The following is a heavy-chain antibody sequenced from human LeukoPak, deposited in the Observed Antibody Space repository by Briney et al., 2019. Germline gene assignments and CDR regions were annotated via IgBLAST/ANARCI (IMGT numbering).Heavy chain of an antibody. CDR2: INPNSGGT. D-gene: IGHD2-2*01. J-gene: IGHJ5*02. CDR3: ASGGYCSSTSCSGWFDP. V-gene: IGHV1-2*02. Sequence: ASVKVSCKASGYTFTSYYMHWVRQAPGQGLEWMGWINPNSGGTNYAQKFQGRVTMTRDTSISTAYMELSRLRSDDTAVYYCASGGYCSSTSCSGWFDPWGQGTLVTVSS. CDR1: GYTFTSYY.